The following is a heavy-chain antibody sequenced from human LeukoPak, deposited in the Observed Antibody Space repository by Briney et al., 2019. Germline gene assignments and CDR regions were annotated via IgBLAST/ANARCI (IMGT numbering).Heavy chain of an antibody. CDR1: GGSISSYY. D-gene: IGHD2-15*01. J-gene: IGHJ4*02. Sequence: SETLSLTCTVSGGSISSYYWSWIRQPPGKGREWSGYIFYSGTTDSTPSLKRRVTISVDTSKKQFSLKLSSVTAADTAVYYCARTYCSGGSCHFDYWGQGTLVTVSS. CDR2: IFYSGTT. V-gene: IGHV4-59*08. CDR3: ARTYCSGGSCHFDY.